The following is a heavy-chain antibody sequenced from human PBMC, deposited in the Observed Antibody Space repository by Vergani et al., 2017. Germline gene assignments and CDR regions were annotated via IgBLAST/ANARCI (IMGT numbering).Heavy chain of an antibody. J-gene: IGHJ2*01. Sequence: QVQLQQWGAGLAKPSQTLSLTCTVSGGSISSYYWSWIRQPPGKGLEWIGYIYYSGSTNYNPSLESRVTISVDTSKNQFFQKLSSVTAADTAVYYCARIPYVVARWAWYFDLWGRGTLVTVSS. CDR3: ARIPYVVARWAWYFDL. V-gene: IGHV4-59*01. CDR1: GGSISSYY. CDR2: IYYSGST. D-gene: IGHD2-15*01.